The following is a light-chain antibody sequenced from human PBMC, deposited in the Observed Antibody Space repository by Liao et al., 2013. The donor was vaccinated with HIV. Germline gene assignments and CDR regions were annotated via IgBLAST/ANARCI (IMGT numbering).Light chain of an antibody. CDR3: QAWDSSTGYV. CDR1: NFGSKS. V-gene: IGLV3-21*01. CDR2: YGS. Sequence: SYVLTQPPSVSAAPGGTARISCGGNNFGSKSVHWYQQRPGQSPVLVIYYGSDRPSGIPERFSGSISGNTATLTISGTQAMDEADYHCQAWDSSTGYVFGTGTKVTVL. J-gene: IGLJ1*01.